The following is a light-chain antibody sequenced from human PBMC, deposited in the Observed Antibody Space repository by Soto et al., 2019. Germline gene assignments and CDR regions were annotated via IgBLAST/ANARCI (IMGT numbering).Light chain of an antibody. CDR1: SSNIVSGYD. CDR2: GNT. J-gene: IGLJ1*01. CDR3: QSYDNRLSGYV. Sequence: QSVLTQPPSVSVAPGQKVTISCTGGSSNIVSGYDVHWYQQLPGTAPKLLIYGNTNRPSGVPDRFSASTSATSASLAITGLQAEDEGDYYCQSYDNRLSGYVFGNGTKVTV. V-gene: IGLV1-40*01.